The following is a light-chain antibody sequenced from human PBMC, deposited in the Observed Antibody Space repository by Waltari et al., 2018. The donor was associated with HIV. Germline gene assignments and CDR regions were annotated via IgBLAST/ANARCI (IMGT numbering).Light chain of an antibody. CDR2: DAS. Sequence: EIVLTQSPATLSLSPGERANLSCRASQSISGYFAWYQQKPGQSPRLLIYDASYSATGIPARFSGSGSGTDFTLTINSLEPEDFALYYCQQRNSWPLTFGGGTKVEIK. J-gene: IGKJ4*01. CDR1: QSISGY. V-gene: IGKV3-11*01. CDR3: QQRNSWPLT.